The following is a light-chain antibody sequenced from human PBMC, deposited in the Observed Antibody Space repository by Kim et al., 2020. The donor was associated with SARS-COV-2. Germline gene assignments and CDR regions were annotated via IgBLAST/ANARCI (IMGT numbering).Light chain of an antibody. J-gene: IGKJ4*01. CDR3: QQYYSYPQLT. CDR1: QGISSY. Sequence: AIRITQSPSSLSASTGDRVTITCRASQGISSYLAWYQQKPGKAPKLLIYAASTLQSGVPSRFSGSGSGTDFTLTISCLQSEDFATYYCQQYYSYPQLTFGGGTKVDIK. CDR2: AAS. V-gene: IGKV1-8*01.